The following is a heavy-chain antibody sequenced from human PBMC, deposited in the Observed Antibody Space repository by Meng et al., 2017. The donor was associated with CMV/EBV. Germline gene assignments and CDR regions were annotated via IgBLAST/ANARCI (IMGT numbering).Heavy chain of an antibody. CDR2: IYYSGST. D-gene: IGHD3-16*01. CDR3: ARLVGEYFDY. Sequence: SETLSLTCTVSGGSISSYYWSWIRQPPGKGLEWIGDIYYSGSTNYNPSLKSRVTISVDTSKNQFSLKLSSVTAADTAVYYCARLVGEYFDYWGQGTLVTVSS. J-gene: IGHJ4*02. V-gene: IGHV4-59*01. CDR1: GGSISSYY.